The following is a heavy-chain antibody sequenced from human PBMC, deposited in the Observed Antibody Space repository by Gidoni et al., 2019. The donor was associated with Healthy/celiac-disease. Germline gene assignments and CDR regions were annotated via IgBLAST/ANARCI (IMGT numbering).Heavy chain of an antibody. CDR3: ARGRGYCSSTSCYLLDAFDI. CDR2: IWYDGSNK. V-gene: IGHV3-33*01. Sequence: QVQLVESGGGVVQPGRSLRLSCAASGFTFSSYGMHWVRQAPGKGREWVAVIWYDGSNKYYADSVKVRFTISRDNSKNTLYLQMISLRAEDTAVYYCARGRGYCSSTSCYLLDAFDIWGQGTMVTVSS. J-gene: IGHJ3*02. D-gene: IGHD2-2*01. CDR1: GFTFSSYG.